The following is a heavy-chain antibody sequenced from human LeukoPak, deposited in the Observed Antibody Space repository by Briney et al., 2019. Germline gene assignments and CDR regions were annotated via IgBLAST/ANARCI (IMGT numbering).Heavy chain of an antibody. CDR1: GFTFSSYE. CDR2: ISSSGSII. V-gene: IGHV3-48*03. Sequence: PGGSLRLSCAASGFTFSSYEMNSVRQPPGKGLEWVSYISSSGSIIYYADSVKGRFTISRDNAKNSLYLQMNSLRAEDTAVYYCARGGLPKPFDYWGQGTLVTVSS. J-gene: IGHJ4*02. CDR3: ARGGLPKPFDY. D-gene: IGHD1-14*01.